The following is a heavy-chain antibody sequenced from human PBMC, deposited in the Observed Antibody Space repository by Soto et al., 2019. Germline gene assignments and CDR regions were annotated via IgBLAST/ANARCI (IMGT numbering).Heavy chain of an antibody. D-gene: IGHD1-1*01. CDR2: IYYSGST. Sequence: SETLSLTCTVSGGSSSSYYWSWIRQPPGKGLEWIGYIYYSGSTNYNPSLKSRVTISLDTSKNQFSLKMSSVTAADTAVYYCARHGTSQSFDYWGQGTLVTVSS. V-gene: IGHV4-59*08. J-gene: IGHJ4*02. CDR3: ARHGTSQSFDY. CDR1: GGSSSSYY.